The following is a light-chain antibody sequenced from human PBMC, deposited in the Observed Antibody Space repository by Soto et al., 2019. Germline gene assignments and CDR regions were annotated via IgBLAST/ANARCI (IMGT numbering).Light chain of an antibody. J-gene: IGLJ2*01. CDR1: RSNIGAGYD. Sequence: QSVLTQPPSVSGALGQRVTISCTGSRSNIGAGYDVHWYQQLPGTAPKLLIYGNTNRPSGVPDRFSGSKSGTSASLAITGLQAYDEADYYCQSYDISLSGSGVFGGGTKLTVL. V-gene: IGLV1-40*01. CDR3: QSYDISLSGSGV. CDR2: GNT.